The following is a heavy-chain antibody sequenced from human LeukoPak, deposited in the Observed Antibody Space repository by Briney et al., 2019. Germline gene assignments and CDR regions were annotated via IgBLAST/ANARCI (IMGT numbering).Heavy chain of an antibody. Sequence: GGSLRLSCAASGFTFSSYAMTWVRQPPGKGLEWVSAISGSGNSTYYADSVKGRFTISRDNSKNTLYLQINSLRAEDTAVYYCAKVQTPYCSSTSCYNFDYWGQGTLVTVSS. D-gene: IGHD2-2*02. CDR1: GFTFSSYA. J-gene: IGHJ4*02. CDR2: ISGSGNST. V-gene: IGHV3-23*01. CDR3: AKVQTPYCSSTSCYNFDY.